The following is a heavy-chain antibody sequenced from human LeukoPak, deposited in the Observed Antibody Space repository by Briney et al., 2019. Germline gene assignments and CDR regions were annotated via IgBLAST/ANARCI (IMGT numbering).Heavy chain of an antibody. D-gene: IGHD3-22*01. V-gene: IGHV4-31*03. CDR3: ARGGDYYDSSGYFY. J-gene: IGHJ4*02. Sequence: AQTLSLTCTVSGGSISSGGYYWSWIRQHPGKGLEWIAYIYYSGSTYYNPSLKSRVTISVDTSKNQFSLKLSSVTAADTAVYYCARGGDYYDSSGYFYWGQGTLVTVSS. CDR1: GGSISSGGYY. CDR2: IYYSGST.